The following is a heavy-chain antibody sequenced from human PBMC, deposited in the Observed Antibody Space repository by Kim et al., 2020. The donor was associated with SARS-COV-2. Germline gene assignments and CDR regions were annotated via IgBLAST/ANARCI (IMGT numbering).Heavy chain of an antibody. CDR3: ARGSIVVVGPRLGLVDY. J-gene: IGHJ4*02. V-gene: IGHV3-30*07. Sequence: GKGRFTISRDNSKNTRYLQMNSLRAEDTAVYYCARGSIVVVGPRLGLVDYWGQGTLVTVSS. D-gene: IGHD3-22*01.